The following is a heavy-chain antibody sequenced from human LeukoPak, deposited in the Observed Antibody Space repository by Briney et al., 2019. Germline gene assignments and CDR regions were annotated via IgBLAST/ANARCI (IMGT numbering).Heavy chain of an antibody. CDR1: GFTFSSYS. CDR2: ISSSSSYI. J-gene: IGHJ3*02. Sequence: GGSLRLSCAASGFTFSSYSMNWVRQAPGKGLEWVSSISSSSSYIYYADSVKGRFTISRDNAKNSLYLQMNSLRAEDTAVYYCARDLWGIHYYDSNGYSYAFDIWGQGTMVTVSS. V-gene: IGHV3-21*01. D-gene: IGHD3-22*01. CDR3: ARDLWGIHYYDSNGYSYAFDI.